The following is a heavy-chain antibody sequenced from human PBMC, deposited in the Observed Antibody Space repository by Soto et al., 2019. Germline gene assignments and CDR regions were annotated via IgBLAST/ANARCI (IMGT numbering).Heavy chain of an antibody. CDR2: IYYSGST. Sequence: SETLSLTCTVSGGSISSGDYYWSWIRQPPGKGLEWIGYIYYSGSTYYNPSLKSRVTISVDTSKNQFSLKLSSVTAADTAVYYCAREAVVPAPAIDYWGQGTLVTVSS. V-gene: IGHV4-30-4*01. CDR1: GGSISSGDYY. J-gene: IGHJ4*02. CDR3: AREAVVPAPAIDY. D-gene: IGHD2-2*01.